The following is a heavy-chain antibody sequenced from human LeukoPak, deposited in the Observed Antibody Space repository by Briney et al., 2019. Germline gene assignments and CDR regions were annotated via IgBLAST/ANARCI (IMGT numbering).Heavy chain of an antibody. CDR1: GYTFTSYG. CDR3: ARSSIVVVTAHSFDY. CDR2: ISAYNGNT. Sequence: ASVKVSCKASGYTFTSYGISWVRQAPGQGLERMGWISAYNGNTNYAQKLQGRVTMTTDTSTSTAYMELRSLRSDDTAVYYCARSSIVVVTAHSFDYWGQGTLVTVSS. J-gene: IGHJ4*02. V-gene: IGHV1-18*01. D-gene: IGHD2-21*02.